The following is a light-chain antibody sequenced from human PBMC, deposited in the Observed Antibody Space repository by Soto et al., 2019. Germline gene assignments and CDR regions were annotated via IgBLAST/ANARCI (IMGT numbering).Light chain of an antibody. V-gene: IGKV1-9*01. CDR1: QDVSRS. CDR2: AAS. Sequence: QSPSFLSASVGDRVTIACRASQDVSRSVGWYQQKPGTAPKLLISAASTLNSGVPSRFSGSGSGTDFTLTISSLQPEDFATYYCQQLWTYPLTFGGGTKVDIK. J-gene: IGKJ4*01. CDR3: QQLWTYPLT.